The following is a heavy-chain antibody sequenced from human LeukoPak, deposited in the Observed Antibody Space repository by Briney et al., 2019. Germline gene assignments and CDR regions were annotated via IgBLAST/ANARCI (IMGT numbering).Heavy chain of an antibody. Sequence: SETLSLTCIVSGGIRSSYYGGWVRQPRGKGVEWVASIYYTGTTYYNPSLKRRLNISVETSKRQFSLGLISVTAADTAVYYCARIPYYYDSTVPRWAFDVWDQGTMVTVSS. CDR2: IYYTGTT. D-gene: IGHD3-22*01. CDR1: GGIRSSYY. J-gene: IGHJ3*01. CDR3: ARIPYYYDSTVPRWAFDV. V-gene: IGHV4-39*01.